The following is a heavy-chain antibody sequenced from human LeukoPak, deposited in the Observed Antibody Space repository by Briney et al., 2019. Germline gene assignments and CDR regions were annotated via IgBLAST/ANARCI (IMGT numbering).Heavy chain of an antibody. V-gene: IGHV7-4-1*02. CDR3: AREPSHDYGDYVNDY. D-gene: IGHD4-17*01. Sequence: GASVKVSCEASGYTFTSYAMNWVRQAPGQGLEWMGWINTNTGNPTYAQGFTGRFVFSLDTSVSTAYLQISSLKAEDTAVYYCAREPSHDYGDYVNDYWGQGTLVSVSS. CDR1: GYTFTSYA. J-gene: IGHJ4*02. CDR2: INTNTGNP.